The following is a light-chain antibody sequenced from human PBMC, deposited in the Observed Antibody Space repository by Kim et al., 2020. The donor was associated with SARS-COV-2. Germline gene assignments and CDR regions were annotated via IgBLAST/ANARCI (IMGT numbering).Light chain of an antibody. J-gene: IGLJ1*01. CDR3: SSWAGSSTRYV. Sequence: SITIHCTGTSRYVGGYNYVSWYQQHPGKAPKVMIYDVSNRPSGVSDRFSGSKSGNTASLTISGLQAEDEADYYCSSWAGSSTRYVFGTGTKVTVL. V-gene: IGLV2-14*03. CDR1: SRYVGGYNY. CDR2: DVS.